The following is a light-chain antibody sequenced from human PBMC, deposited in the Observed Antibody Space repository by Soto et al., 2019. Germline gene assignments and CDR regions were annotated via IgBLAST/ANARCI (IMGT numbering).Light chain of an antibody. J-gene: IGLJ2*01. CDR1: GSDVGGYNY. V-gene: IGLV2-14*01. Sequence: QSALTQPASVSGSPGQSITISCTGTGSDVGGYNYVSWYQQHPGKAPKVMIYDVSNRPSGVSNRFSGSKSGNTASLPISGLQAEDEADYYCSSYTSASTPLVFGGGTKLTVL. CDR3: SSYTSASTPLV. CDR2: DVS.